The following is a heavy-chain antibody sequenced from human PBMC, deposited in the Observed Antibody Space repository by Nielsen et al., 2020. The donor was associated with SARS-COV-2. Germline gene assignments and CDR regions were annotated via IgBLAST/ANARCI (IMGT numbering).Heavy chain of an antibody. CDR2: IWYDGSNK. CDR1: GFTFSSYG. Sequence: GESLKISCAASGFTFSSYGMHWVRQAPGKGLEWVAVIWYDGSNKYYADSVKGRFTISRDNSKNTLYLQMNSLRDEDTAVYYCAKTGDYFVVVPTATLDVWGQGTTVTVSS. V-gene: IGHV3-33*06. CDR3: AKTGDYFVVVPTATLDV. J-gene: IGHJ6*02. D-gene: IGHD2-2*01.